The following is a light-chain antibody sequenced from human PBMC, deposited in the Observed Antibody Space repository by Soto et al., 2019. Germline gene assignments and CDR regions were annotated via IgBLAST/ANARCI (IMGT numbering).Light chain of an antibody. CDR1: LGINTG. Sequence: AIQLTQSPSSLSASVGDRVTITCRASLGINTGVAWYQQKPGKSPKLLIYETSNLASGVSFRFSGTGYGTQFALTIYGLQPEDFATYHCQQFSAYPLTFGGGTKVEIK. V-gene: IGKV1-13*02. CDR2: ETS. CDR3: QQFSAYPLT. J-gene: IGKJ4*01.